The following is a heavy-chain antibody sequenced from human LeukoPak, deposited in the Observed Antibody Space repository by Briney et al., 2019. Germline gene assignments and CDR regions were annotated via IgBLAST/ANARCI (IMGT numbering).Heavy chain of an antibody. D-gene: IGHD3-10*01. CDR2: ISATGGST. V-gene: IGHV3-23*01. Sequence: GGSLRLSCAASGFSFNSYAMSWVRQAPGKGLEWVSGISATGGSTYHADSVKGRFTFSRDNSKNTLYLQMNSLRAEDTAVYHCTTGRYYPDYWGQGTLVTVSS. CDR1: GFSFNSYA. CDR3: TTGRYYPDY. J-gene: IGHJ4*02.